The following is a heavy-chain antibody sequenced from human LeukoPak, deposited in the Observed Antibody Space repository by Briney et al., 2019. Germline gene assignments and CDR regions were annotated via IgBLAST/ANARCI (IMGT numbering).Heavy chain of an antibody. J-gene: IGHJ6*04. CDR2: ISPSGGIT. CDR1: GFTFSSHG. Sequence: GGSLRLSCAASGFTFSSHGMNWVRQAPGKGLEWVSGISPSGGITYYTDSVKGRFTISRDNSKNTVSLQMNSLRAEDTAVYYCAKGESGSYAGLDVWGKGTTVTISS. V-gene: IGHV3-23*01. CDR3: AKGESGSYAGLDV. D-gene: IGHD1-26*01.